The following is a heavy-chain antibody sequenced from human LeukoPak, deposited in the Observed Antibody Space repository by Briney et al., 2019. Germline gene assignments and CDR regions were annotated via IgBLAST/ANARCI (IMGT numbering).Heavy chain of an antibody. CDR3: ARQTVTPDDAFDI. J-gene: IGHJ3*02. CDR2: IYYSGST. D-gene: IGHD1-14*01. CDR1: GGSISSSSYY. V-gene: IGHV4-39*01. Sequence: SETLSLTCTVSGGSISSSSYYWGWLRQPPGKGLEWIGSIYYSGSTYYNPSLKSRVTISVDTSKNQFSLKLSSVTAADTAVYYCARQTVTPDDAFDIWGQGTMVTVSS.